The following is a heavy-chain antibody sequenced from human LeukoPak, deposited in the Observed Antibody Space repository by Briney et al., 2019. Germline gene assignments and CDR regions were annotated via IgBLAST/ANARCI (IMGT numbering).Heavy chain of an antibody. CDR1: GFTFSSYA. CDR2: ISGSGGSA. V-gene: IGHV3-23*01. D-gene: IGHD3-22*01. J-gene: IGHJ4*02. Sequence: PGGSLRLSCAASGFTFSSYAMSWVRQAPGKGLDWVSAISGSGGSAYYADSVKGRFTISRDNSKNTLYLQMNSLRAEDTAVYYCAESLTYYYDSSGYPFDYWGQGTLVTVSS. CDR3: AESLTYYYDSSGYPFDY.